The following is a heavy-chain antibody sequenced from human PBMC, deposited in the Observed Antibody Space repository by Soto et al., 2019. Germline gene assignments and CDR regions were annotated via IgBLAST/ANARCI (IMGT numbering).Heavy chain of an antibody. CDR3: ARVSRSGLRYFDWLTLDV. CDR2: ISSSGSTI. Sequence: GGSLRLSCAASGFTFSDYYMSWIRQAPGKGLEWVSYISSSGSTIYYADSVKGRFTISRDNAKNSLYLQMNSLRAEDTAVYYCARVSRSGLRYFDWLTLDVWGKGTTVTVSS. CDR1: GFTFSDYY. D-gene: IGHD3-9*01. V-gene: IGHV3-11*01. J-gene: IGHJ6*04.